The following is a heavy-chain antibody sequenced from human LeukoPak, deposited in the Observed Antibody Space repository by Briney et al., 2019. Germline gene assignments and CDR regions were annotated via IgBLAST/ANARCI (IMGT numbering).Heavy chain of an antibody. V-gene: IGHV3-7*01. Sequence: GGSLRLSCAASGFTFSSYWMSWVRQAPGKGLEWVANIKQDGSEKYYVDSVKGRFTISRDNAKNSLYLQMNSLRAEDTAVYYCARDLGSSGYPFVFDYWGQRTLVTVSS. CDR3: ARDLGSSGYPFVFDY. CDR1: GFTFSSYW. D-gene: IGHD3-22*01. CDR2: IKQDGSEK. J-gene: IGHJ4*02.